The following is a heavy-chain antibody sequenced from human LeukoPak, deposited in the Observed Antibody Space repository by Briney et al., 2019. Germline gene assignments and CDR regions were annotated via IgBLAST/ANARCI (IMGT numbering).Heavy chain of an antibody. V-gene: IGHV3-48*02. Sequence: PGGSLRLSCAASGFTFSSYSMNWVRQAPGKGLEWVSYISTGSGTTYYADSVRGRFTISRDNAKNSLYLQMNCLRDEDTAVYYCARPGVVDPLIWGQGTLVTVSS. D-gene: IGHD3-3*01. CDR2: ISTGSGTT. CDR1: GFTFSSYS. CDR3: ARPGVVDPLI. J-gene: IGHJ4*02.